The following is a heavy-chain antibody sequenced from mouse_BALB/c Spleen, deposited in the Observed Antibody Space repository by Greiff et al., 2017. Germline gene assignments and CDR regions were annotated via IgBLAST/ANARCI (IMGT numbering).Heavy chain of an antibody. CDR1: GFTFSDYY. V-gene: IGHV5-4*02. CDR2: ISDGGSYT. Sequence: EVKLMESGGGLVKPGGSLKLSCAASGFTFSDYYMSWVRPTPEKRLEWVATISDGGSYTYYPDSVKGRFTISRDNAKNTRYLQRSRLKSEDTAMYYCARVGNYRYQDDAMDYGGQGTAVTVSS. D-gene: IGHD2-14*01. J-gene: IGHJ4*01. CDR3: ARVGNYRYQDDAMDY.